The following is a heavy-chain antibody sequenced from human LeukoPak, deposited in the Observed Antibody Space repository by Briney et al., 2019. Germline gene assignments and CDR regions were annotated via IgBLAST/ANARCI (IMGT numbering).Heavy chain of an antibody. D-gene: IGHD5-24*01. CDR3: ARSKGSLEGNWFDP. Sequence: GASVKVCCTASGYIFSHYDINWARQATGQGLGWMGWMNTNSGNTGCAQKCQGRVTITRDTSISTAYMEVSSLRSEDTAVYYCARSKGSLEGNWFDPWGQGTLVTVSS. CDR2: MNTNSGNT. V-gene: IGHV1-8*01. CDR1: GYIFSHYD. J-gene: IGHJ5*02.